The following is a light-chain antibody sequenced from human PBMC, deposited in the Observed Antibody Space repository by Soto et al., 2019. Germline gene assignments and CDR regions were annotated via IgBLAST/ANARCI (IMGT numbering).Light chain of an antibody. CDR1: QDISNY. V-gene: IGKV1-39*01. CDR2: AAS. J-gene: IGKJ5*01. Sequence: DIQMTQSPPSLSASVGDRVTITCQASQDISNYLNWYQQKPGKAPKLLIYAASNLQSGVPSRFSGSGSGTDFTLTISGLQHEDYATYYCQQSYDSLSITFGQGTRLEIK. CDR3: QQSYDSLSIT.